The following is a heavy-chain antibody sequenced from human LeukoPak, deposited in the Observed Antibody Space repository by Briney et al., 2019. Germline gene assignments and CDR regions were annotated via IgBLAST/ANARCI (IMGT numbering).Heavy chain of an antibody. Sequence: GGSLRLSCAASGFSFSSYSMNWVRQAPGKGLEWVAFIRYDGSNKYYADSVKGRFTISRDNSKNTLYLQMNSPRAEDTAVYYCAIKTYYYGSGSYPLDYWGQGTLVTVSS. CDR3: AIKTYYYGSGSYPLDY. J-gene: IGHJ4*02. D-gene: IGHD3-10*01. CDR2: IRYDGSNK. V-gene: IGHV3-30*02. CDR1: GFSFSSYS.